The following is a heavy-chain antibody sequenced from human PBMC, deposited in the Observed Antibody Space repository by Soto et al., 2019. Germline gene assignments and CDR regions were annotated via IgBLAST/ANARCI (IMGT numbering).Heavy chain of an antibody. J-gene: IGHJ4*02. CDR2: IIPILGTG. V-gene: IGHV1-69*08. D-gene: IGHD1-26*01. Sequence: QVQLVQSGAEVKKPGSSVKVSCKASGGTLSSYTISWVRQAPGQGLEWMGRIIPILGTGNYAQKFQGRVTITADKSASTAYMELSSLRSEDTAVYYCARNDLHGSPWNWGQGTLVTVSS. CDR3: ARNDLHGSPWN. CDR1: GGTLSSYT.